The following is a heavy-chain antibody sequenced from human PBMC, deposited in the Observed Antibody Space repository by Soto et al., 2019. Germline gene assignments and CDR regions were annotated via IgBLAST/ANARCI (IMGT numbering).Heavy chain of an antibody. Sequence: SETLSLTCAVSGGSISSGGYSWSWIRQPPGKGLEGIGYIYHSGSIYYNPSLKSRVTISVDRSKNQFSLKLSSVTAEDTAVYYCAADVGGYIYGLARHWGPGTLVTVS. CDR2: IYHSGSI. CDR3: AADVGGYIYGLARH. D-gene: IGHD4-17*01. J-gene: IGHJ4*02. V-gene: IGHV4-30-2*01. CDR1: GGSISSGGYS.